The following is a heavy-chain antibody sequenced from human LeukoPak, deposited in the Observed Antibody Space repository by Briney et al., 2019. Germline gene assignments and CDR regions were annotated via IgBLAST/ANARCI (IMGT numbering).Heavy chain of an antibody. Sequence: PGGSLRLSCAASRFTFSSYGMHWVRQAPGKGLEWVAAIWYDGTNKYYADSVKGRFTISRDNSKNTLYLQMNSLRAEDTAVYYCAKDSSPVDTANFAYWGQGTLVTVSS. V-gene: IGHV3-33*06. CDR3: AKDSSPVDTANFAY. CDR2: IWYDGTNK. J-gene: IGHJ4*02. CDR1: RFTFSSYG. D-gene: IGHD5-18*01.